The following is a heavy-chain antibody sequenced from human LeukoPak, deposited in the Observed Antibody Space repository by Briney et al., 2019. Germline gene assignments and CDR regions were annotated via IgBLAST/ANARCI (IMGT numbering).Heavy chain of an antibody. Sequence: SETLSLTCTVSGDSISSYYWSWIRQPPGKGLEWIGYIYYSGSTNYNPSLKSRVTISVDTSKNQFSLKLSSVTAADTAVYYCARDYGGNESSFDYWGQGTLVTVSS. D-gene: IGHD4-23*01. J-gene: IGHJ4*02. CDR2: IYYSGST. CDR3: ARDYGGNESSFDY. CDR1: GDSISSYY. V-gene: IGHV4-59*08.